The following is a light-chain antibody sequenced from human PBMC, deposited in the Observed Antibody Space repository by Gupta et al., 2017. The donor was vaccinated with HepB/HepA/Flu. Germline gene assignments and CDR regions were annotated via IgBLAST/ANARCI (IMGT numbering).Light chain of an antibody. Sequence: EIVLTQSPATLSLSPGERATLSCRASQSVSSYLAWYQQKPGQAPRLLIDDASNRATGIPARFSGSGSGTDFTLTSSSLEPEDFAVYYCQQRSNWPWTFGQGTKVEIK. V-gene: IGKV3-11*01. CDR3: QQRSNWPWT. J-gene: IGKJ1*01. CDR2: DAS. CDR1: QSVSSY.